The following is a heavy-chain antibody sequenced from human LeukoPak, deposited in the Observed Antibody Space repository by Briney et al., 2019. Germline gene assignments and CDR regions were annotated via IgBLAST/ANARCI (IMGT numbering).Heavy chain of an antibody. Sequence: ASVKVSCKASGYTFTSYDINWVRQATGQGLEWMGWMNPNSGNTGYAQKFQGRVTMTRNTSISTAYMELSSLRSEDTAVYYCASRPHSDYYYYYMDVWGKGTTVTVSS. CDR1: GYTFTSYD. D-gene: IGHD2-15*01. V-gene: IGHV1-8*01. CDR3: ASRPHSDYYYYYMDV. CDR2: MNPNSGNT. J-gene: IGHJ6*03.